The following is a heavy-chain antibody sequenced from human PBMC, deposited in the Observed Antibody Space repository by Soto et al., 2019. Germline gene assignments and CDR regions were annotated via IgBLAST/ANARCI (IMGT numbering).Heavy chain of an antibody. CDR3: ARWTAATGLDI. Sequence: PGGSLRLSCAASGFTVSSNYMSWVRQAPGKGLEWVSVIYSGGNTNYADSVKGRFTISRHNSKNTLYLQMNSLRTEDTAIYYCARWTAATGLDIWGQGTMVTV. V-gene: IGHV3-53*04. D-gene: IGHD2-15*01. J-gene: IGHJ3*02. CDR1: GFTVSSNY. CDR2: IYSGGNT.